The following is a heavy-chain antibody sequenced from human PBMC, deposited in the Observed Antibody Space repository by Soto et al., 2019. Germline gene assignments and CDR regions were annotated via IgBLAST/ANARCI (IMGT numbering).Heavy chain of an antibody. CDR3: ARDLIPGRPWN. CDR1: GFTFSSFW. Sequence: GGSLRLSCEASGFTFSSFWMTWVRQTPGKGLDWVASISQDGSENYYVDSVKGRFTLSRDNAKNSLYLQMNSLRVEDTAVYYCARDLIPGRPWNWGQGTLVTVSS. J-gene: IGHJ4*02. D-gene: IGHD6-6*01. CDR2: ISQDGSEN. V-gene: IGHV3-7*01.